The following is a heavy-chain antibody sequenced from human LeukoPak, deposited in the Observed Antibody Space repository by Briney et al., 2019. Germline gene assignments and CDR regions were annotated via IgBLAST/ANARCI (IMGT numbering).Heavy chain of an antibody. J-gene: IGHJ3*02. CDR3: ARVVSNGDRAAFDI. D-gene: IGHD2-8*01. V-gene: IGHV4-38-2*02. Sequence: SETLSLTCTVSGYSISGGYYWGWIRQPPGKGLEWIGSIYHSGSTYYNPSLKSRVTISVDTSKNQFSLKLSSVTAADTAVYYCARVVSNGDRAAFDIWGQGTMVTVSS. CDR2: IYHSGST. CDR1: GYSISGGYY.